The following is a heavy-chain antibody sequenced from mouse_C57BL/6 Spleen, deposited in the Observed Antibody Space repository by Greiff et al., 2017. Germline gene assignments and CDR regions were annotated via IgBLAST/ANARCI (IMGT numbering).Heavy chain of an antibody. CDR2: IYPSDSET. D-gene: IGHD2-3*01. CDR3: TRDGYSPMDY. Sequence: QVQLQQSGAELVRPGSSVKLSCKASGYTFTSYWMHWVKQRPIQGLEWIGNIYPSDSETHYNQKFKDKATLTVDKSSSTAYMQLSSLTSEDSAVYYCTRDGYSPMDYWGQGTSVTVAS. V-gene: IGHV1-52*01. J-gene: IGHJ4*01. CDR1: GYTFTSYW.